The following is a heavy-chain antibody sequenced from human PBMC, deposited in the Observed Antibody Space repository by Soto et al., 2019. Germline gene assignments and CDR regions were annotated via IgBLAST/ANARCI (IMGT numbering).Heavy chain of an antibody. CDR3: ARDHHSYYDTSGYYPYFDF. D-gene: IGHD3-22*01. V-gene: IGHV4-61*01. CDR2: IYYTGST. J-gene: IGHJ4*02. CDR1: GGSVNTAPYH. Sequence: LSETLSLTCTVSGGSVNTAPYHWSWIRQSPRNGLEWIGNIYYTGSTNYNPSFESRVAISLDTSNNQFSLRLTSLTAADTAVYFCARDHHSYYDTSGYYPYFDFWGQGTLVTVSS.